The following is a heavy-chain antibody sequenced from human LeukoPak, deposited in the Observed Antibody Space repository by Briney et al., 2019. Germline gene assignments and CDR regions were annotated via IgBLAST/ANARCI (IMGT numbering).Heavy chain of an antibody. D-gene: IGHD2-2*01. CDR3: ARCTVASFDY. J-gene: IGHJ4*02. CDR2: IYSSGST. V-gene: IGHV4-31*03. CDR1: GDSISSGGSY. Sequence: SETLSLTCTVSGDSISSGGSYWSWIRQHPGKGLEWIGYIYSSGSTYYNPSLKSRVTISVDTSKNQFSLKLSSVTAADTVVYYCARCTVASFDYWGQGTLVTVSS.